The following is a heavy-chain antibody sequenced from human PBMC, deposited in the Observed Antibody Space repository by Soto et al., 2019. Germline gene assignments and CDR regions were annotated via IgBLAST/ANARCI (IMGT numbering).Heavy chain of an antibody. Sequence: SVKVSCKASGFTFTSSAVQWVRQARGQRLEWIGWIVVGSGNTNYAQKFQERVTITRDMSTSTAYMELSSLRSEDTAVYYCAASEGNYYGSGFFYYYYYGMDVWGQGTTVTVSS. V-gene: IGHV1-58*01. J-gene: IGHJ6*02. CDR2: IVVGSGNT. D-gene: IGHD3-10*01. CDR3: AASEGNYYGSGFFYYYYYGMDV. CDR1: GFTFTSSA.